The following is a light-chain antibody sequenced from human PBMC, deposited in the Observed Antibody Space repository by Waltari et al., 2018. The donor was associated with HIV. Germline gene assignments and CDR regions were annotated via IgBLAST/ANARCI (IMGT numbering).Light chain of an antibody. CDR1: QSVNSTY. J-gene: IGKJ1*01. V-gene: IGKV3-20*01. CDR3: QQYGTSPRT. Sequence: EVVLTTSPGTQSLSTGASATVPCTASQSVNSTYLPRYQQKPGQAPRLLNYGASSRATGIPNRFSGSGSGTDVTLTVSRLEPEDSAVYYCQQYGTSPRTFGRWTKVEI. CDR2: GAS.